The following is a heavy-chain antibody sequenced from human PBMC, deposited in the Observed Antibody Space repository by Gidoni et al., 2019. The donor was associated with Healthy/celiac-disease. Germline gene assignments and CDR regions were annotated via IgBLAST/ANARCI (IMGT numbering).Heavy chain of an antibody. CDR3: ARANLYDFWSGYYSSVNWFDP. Sequence: QVQLVQSGAEVKKPGASVKVSCKASGYTFTGNYMHWVRQAPGQGLEWMGWINPTSGGTNYAQKFQGRVTMTRDTSISTAYMELSRLRSDDTAVYYCARANLYDFWSGYYSSVNWFDPWGQGTLVTVSS. J-gene: IGHJ5*02. V-gene: IGHV1-2*02. CDR1: GYTFTGNY. D-gene: IGHD3-3*01. CDR2: INPTSGGT.